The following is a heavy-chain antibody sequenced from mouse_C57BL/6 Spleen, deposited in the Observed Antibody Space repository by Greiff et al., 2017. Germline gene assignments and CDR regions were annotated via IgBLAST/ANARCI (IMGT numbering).Heavy chain of an antibody. CDR2: ISSGGSYT. Sequence: EVKVVESGGDLVKPGGSLKLSCAASGFTFSSYGMSWVRQTPDKRLEWVATISSGGSYTYYPDSVKGRFTISRDNAKNTLYLQMSSLKSEDTAMYYCARSATGTWAMDYWGQGTSVTVSS. J-gene: IGHJ4*01. D-gene: IGHD4-1*01. V-gene: IGHV5-6*01. CDR3: ARSATGTWAMDY. CDR1: GFTFSSYG.